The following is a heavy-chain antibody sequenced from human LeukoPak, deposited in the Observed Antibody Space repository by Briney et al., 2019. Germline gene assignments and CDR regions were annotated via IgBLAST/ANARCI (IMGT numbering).Heavy chain of an antibody. J-gene: IGHJ5*02. V-gene: IGHV4-59*08. CDR1: GDSISSYH. CDR3: ARRIATSRGGFDP. Sequence: PSETLSLTCTVSGDSISSYHWSWIRQPPGKGLEWIGYIYYSGSTNYNPSLESRVTISIDTSKNHFSLKLSSVTAADTAVYYCARRIATSRGGFDPWGQGTLVTVSS. CDR2: IYYSGST. D-gene: IGHD6-13*01.